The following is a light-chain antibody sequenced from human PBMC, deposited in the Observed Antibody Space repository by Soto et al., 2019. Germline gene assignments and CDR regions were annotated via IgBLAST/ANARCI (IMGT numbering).Light chain of an antibody. CDR2: AAS. Sequence: DIQMTQSPSSLSASVGDSLTITCRASQYISTYLNWYQQKPGKAPKFLIYAASSLQSGVPSRFSGSGFGTDFTLTISSLQPEDSAIYYCQQADTFPITFGQGTRLEIK. CDR3: QQADTFPIT. J-gene: IGKJ5*01. V-gene: IGKV1-39*01. CDR1: QYISTY.